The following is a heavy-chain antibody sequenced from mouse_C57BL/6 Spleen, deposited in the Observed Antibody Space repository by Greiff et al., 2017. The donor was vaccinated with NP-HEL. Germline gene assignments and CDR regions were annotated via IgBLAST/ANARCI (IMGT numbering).Heavy chain of an antibody. J-gene: IGHJ3*01. CDR3: ARSGGNYDWFAY. V-gene: IGHV1-49*01. Sequence: LQQSGAELVRPGSSVKLSCKDSYFAFMASAMHWVKQRPGHGLEWIGSFTMYSDATEYSENFKGKATLTANTSSSIAYMELSSLTSEDSAVYYCARSGGNYDWFAYWGQGTLVTVSA. CDR1: YFAFMASA. D-gene: IGHD2-1*01. CDR2: FTMYSDAT.